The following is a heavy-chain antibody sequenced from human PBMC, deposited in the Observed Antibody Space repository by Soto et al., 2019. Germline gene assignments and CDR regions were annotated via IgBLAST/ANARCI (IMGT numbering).Heavy chain of an antibody. CDR3: AREGGYYDSSGPRDWFDP. J-gene: IGHJ5*02. V-gene: IGHV4-4*07. Sequence: PDTLSITFTVSICAINSYYGAWIRKPAGKGLEWIGRIYSSGSTKYNPSLQSRVTMSLDTSKNQFSLRLTSVTAADTAVYYCAREGGYYDSSGPRDWFDPWGQGTLVSGSS. CDR1: ICAINSYY. D-gene: IGHD3-22*01. CDR2: IYSSGST.